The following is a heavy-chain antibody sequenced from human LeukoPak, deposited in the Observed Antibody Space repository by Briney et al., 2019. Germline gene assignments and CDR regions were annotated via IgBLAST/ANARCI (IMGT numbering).Heavy chain of an antibody. D-gene: IGHD6-19*01. J-gene: IGHJ4*02. V-gene: IGHV3-48*03. CDR2: ISSSGSTI. CDR1: GFTFSSYE. Sequence: PGGSLGLSCAASGFTFSSYELNWVRQAPGKGLEWVSYISSSGSTIYYADSVKGRFTISRDNAKNSLYVQMNSLRAEDTAVYYCARVRYSSCDYWGQGTLVTVSS. CDR3: ARVRYSSCDY.